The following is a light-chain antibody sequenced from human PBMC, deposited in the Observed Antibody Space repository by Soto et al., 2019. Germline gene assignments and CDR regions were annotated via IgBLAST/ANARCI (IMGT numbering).Light chain of an antibody. CDR2: GAS. J-gene: IGKJ1*01. Sequence: EILLTQSLATLSVSPGERATLSCRASQSVRGNLAWYQHKPGQSPRLLIYGASSRATGIPVRFSGSGSGTEFTLTISSLQSEDVATYYCQKYNSAPWTFGQGTKVDI. CDR1: QSVRGN. CDR3: QKYNSAPWT. V-gene: IGKV3-15*01.